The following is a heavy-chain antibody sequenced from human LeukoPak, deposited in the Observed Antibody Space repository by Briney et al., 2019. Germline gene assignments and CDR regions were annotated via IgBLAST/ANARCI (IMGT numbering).Heavy chain of an antibody. V-gene: IGHV1-18*04. D-gene: IGHD3-10*01. Sequence: GASVKVSCKASGNTLSDYYMHWVRQAPGQGLEWMGWISAYNGNTNYAQKLQGRVTMTTDTSTSTAYMELRSLRSDDTAVYYCARDRIEAFSSGSGEITTMVRGDYWGQGTLVTVSS. J-gene: IGHJ4*02. CDR1: GNTLSDYY. CDR3: ARDRIEAFSSGSGEITTMVRGDY. CDR2: ISAYNGNT.